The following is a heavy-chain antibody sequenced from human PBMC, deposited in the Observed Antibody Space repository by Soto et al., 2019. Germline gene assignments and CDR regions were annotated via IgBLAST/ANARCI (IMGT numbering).Heavy chain of an antibody. V-gene: IGHV2-5*02. CDR3: AHRGDSGSSRAFHI. J-gene: IGHJ3*02. CDR1: GFSLSTSGVG. D-gene: IGHD6-25*01. Sequence: QITLKESGPALVKPTQTLTLTCTFSGFSLSTSGVGVGWLRQPPGKALEWLALIYWDDDKRYSPSVKSRLTITKDTSKNQVVLTMATLDPVDSATYYCAHRGDSGSSRAFHIWGQGTMVTVSS. CDR2: IYWDDDK.